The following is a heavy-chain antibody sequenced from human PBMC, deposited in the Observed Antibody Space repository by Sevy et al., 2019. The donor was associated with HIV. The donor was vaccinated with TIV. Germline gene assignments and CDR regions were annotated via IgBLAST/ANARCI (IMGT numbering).Heavy chain of an antibody. CDR2: IYTSGST. D-gene: IGHD1-26*01. CDR3: ARDPGGGSGHDLPWELPMGDAFDI. V-gene: IGHV4-4*07. Sequence: SETLSLTCTVSGGSISSYYWSWIRQPAGKGLEWIGRIYTSGSTNYNPSLKSRVTMSVDTSKNQFSLKLSSVTAADTAVYYCARDPGGGSGHDLPWELPMGDAFDIWGQGTMVTVSS. CDR1: GGSISSYY. J-gene: IGHJ3*02.